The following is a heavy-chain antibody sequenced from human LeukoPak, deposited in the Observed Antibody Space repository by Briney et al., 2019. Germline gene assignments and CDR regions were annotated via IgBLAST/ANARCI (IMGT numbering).Heavy chain of an antibody. Sequence: GGSLRLSCAASGFTFSSYWMSWVRQAPGKGREWVANINQDGSANYYVDSVKGRFTSSRDNTMNSLFLQMNSLRAEDTAVYYCARDVHGGAFDYWGQGTLVTVSP. CDR3: ARDVHGGAFDY. CDR2: INQDGSAN. J-gene: IGHJ4*02. D-gene: IGHD1-1*01. CDR1: GFTFSSYW. V-gene: IGHV3-7*01.